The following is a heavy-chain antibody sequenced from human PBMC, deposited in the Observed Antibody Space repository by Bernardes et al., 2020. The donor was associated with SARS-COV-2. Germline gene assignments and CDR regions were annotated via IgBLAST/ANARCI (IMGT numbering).Heavy chain of an antibody. CDR3: AMGPDSSNWSYGTPIWSYGTDV. D-gene: IGHD6-13*01. Sequence: GGSLRLSCAASGFTFNNYGMHWVRQAPGKGLEWVAVIWYDGSDKYYAVSVKGRFTISRDNSKNTLYLQMNSLRAEDTAVYYCAMGPDSSNWSYGTPIWSYGTDVWGQGTTVTVSS. CDR1: GFTFNNYG. V-gene: IGHV3-33*01. J-gene: IGHJ6*02. CDR2: IWYDGSDK.